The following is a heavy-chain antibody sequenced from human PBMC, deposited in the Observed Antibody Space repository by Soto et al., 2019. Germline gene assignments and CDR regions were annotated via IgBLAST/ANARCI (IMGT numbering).Heavy chain of an antibody. CDR3: TSRPSGMTYHAVFDF. V-gene: IGHV3-7*03. Sequence: QSGWSLRLSCAASGLTFSGHWMTWVRQTPGEGLQWVAAIKPDGSETFYVDSVKGRFTISRDNARNSLFLQMDSPRAEDTAVYYCTSRPSGMTYHAVFDFWGQGTLVTVSS. D-gene: IGHD2-21*02. CDR1: GLTFSGHW. CDR2: IKPDGSET. J-gene: IGHJ4*02.